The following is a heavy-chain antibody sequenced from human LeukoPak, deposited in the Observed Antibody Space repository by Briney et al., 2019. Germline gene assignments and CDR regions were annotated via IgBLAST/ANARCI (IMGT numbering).Heavy chain of an antibody. Sequence: GGSLRLSCAASGSTFSSYAMHWVRQVPGKGLEWVAVISYDGSNKYYADSVKGRFTISRDNSKNTLYLQMNSLRAEDTAVYYCASDSSYSSSWYGYYFDYWGQGTLVTVSS. CDR3: ASDSSYSSSWYGYYFDY. J-gene: IGHJ4*02. CDR2: ISYDGSNK. V-gene: IGHV3-30*04. D-gene: IGHD6-13*01. CDR1: GSTFSSYA.